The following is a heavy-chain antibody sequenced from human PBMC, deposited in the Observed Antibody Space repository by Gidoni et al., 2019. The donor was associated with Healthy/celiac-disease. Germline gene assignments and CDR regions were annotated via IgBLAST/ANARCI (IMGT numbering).Heavy chain of an antibody. CDR3: ARDRIAAAGSPRPLDY. Sequence: EVQLVESGGGLVKPGGSLRLSCAASGFTFSSYSMNWVRQAPGKGLEWVSSISSLSSYIYYADSVQGRFTISRDNAKNSLYLQMNSLRAEDTAVYYCARDRIAAAGSPRPLDYWGQGTLVTVSS. D-gene: IGHD6-13*01. CDR2: ISSLSSYI. V-gene: IGHV3-21*01. J-gene: IGHJ4*02. CDR1: GFTFSSYS.